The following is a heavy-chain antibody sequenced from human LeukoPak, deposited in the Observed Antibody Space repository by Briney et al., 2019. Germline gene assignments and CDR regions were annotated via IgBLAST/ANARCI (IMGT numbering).Heavy chain of an antibody. D-gene: IGHD1-26*01. CDR1: GFTFSSYW. CDR2: INTDGSST. CDR3: ASLTGATEFDS. V-gene: IGHV3-74*01. J-gene: IGHJ4*02. Sequence: GGSLRLSCAASGFTFSSYWMHWVRQAPGKGLVWVSRINTDGSSTSYADSVKGRFTISRDNAKNTLYVQMNSLRAEGTAVYYCASLTGATEFDSWGQGTLVTISS.